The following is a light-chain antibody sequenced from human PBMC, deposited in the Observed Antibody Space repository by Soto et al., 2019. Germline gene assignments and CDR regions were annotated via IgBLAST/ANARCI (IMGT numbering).Light chain of an antibody. CDR1: QGVSNW. CDR2: AAS. Sequence: DIQMTQSPSSVSASVGDRVTITCRASQGVSNWLAWYQQKPGKAPKLLNYAASTLRSGVPSRFRGSGSGTDFTFTISSLQPEDFATYYCQQANSFPYTFGQGTKLEIK. V-gene: IGKV1-12*01. J-gene: IGKJ2*01. CDR3: QQANSFPYT.